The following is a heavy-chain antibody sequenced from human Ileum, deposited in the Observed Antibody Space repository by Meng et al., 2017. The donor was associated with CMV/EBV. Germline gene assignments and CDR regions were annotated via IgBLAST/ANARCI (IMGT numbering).Heavy chain of an antibody. Sequence: SETLSLTCTVSGGSFSLSNYYWGWIRQPPGKGLEWIESIHSSGNTYYNSSLKSRVTLSIDTSKNQFSLRLGSVTAADTAVYFCARHSRRHSNSNLAFIDSWGQGALVTVSS. J-gene: IGHJ4*02. CDR1: GGSFSLSNYY. V-gene: IGHV4-39*01. D-gene: IGHD2-2*01. CDR3: ARHSRRHSNSNLAFIDS. CDR2: IHSSGNT.